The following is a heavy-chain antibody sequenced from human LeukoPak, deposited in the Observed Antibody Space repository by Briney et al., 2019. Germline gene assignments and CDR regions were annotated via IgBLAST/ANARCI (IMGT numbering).Heavy chain of an antibody. CDR2: ISAYSGDT. D-gene: IGHD3-10*01. V-gene: IGHV1-18*01. Sequence: ASVKVSCKASGYTFTSYGISWVRQAPGQGLEWMGWISAYSGDTNYAQKFQGRATMTTDTSTSTAYMELRSLSSDDTAVYYCARCGMVRGVIISRSYYYDGMDVWGQGTTVTVSS. J-gene: IGHJ6*02. CDR3: ARCGMVRGVIISRSYYYDGMDV. CDR1: GYTFTSYG.